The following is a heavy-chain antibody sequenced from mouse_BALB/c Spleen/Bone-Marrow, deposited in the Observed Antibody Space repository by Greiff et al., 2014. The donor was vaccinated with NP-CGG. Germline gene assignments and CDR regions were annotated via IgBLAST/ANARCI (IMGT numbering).Heavy chain of an antibody. CDR1: GFTFSSFG. V-gene: IGHV5-17*02. D-gene: IGHD2-1*01. CDR3: ARSRGNFEDFDY. CDR2: ISSGSSTV. J-gene: IGHJ2*01. Sequence: EVQGVESGGGLVQPGGSRKLSCAASGFTFSSFGMHWVRQAPEKGLEWVAYISSGSSTVFYADTVTGRFTVTRDNPKNPLFLQMTSLRSEDTAMYYCARSRGNFEDFDYWGQGTTLTVSS.